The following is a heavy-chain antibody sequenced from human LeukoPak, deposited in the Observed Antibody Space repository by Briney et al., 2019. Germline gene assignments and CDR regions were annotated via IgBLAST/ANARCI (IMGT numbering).Heavy chain of an antibody. J-gene: IGHJ4*02. Sequence: GGSLRLSCAASGFTFSDYYMSYIRQAPGKGLEWVSYISTTSTYTDYADSVKGRFTISRDNAKNSLYLQMNSLRAEDTAVYYCASLFLDSGTLFDYWGQGTLVTVSS. V-gene: IGHV3-11*06. CDR2: ISTTSTYT. CDR1: GFTFSDYY. CDR3: ASLFLDSGTLFDY. D-gene: IGHD1-26*01.